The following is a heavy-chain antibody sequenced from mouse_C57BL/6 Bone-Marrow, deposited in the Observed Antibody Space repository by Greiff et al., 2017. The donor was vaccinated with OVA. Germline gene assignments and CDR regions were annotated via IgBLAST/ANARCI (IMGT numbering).Heavy chain of an antibody. J-gene: IGHJ3*01. CDR1: GYTFTDYY. CDR2: INPYNGGT. D-gene: IGHD3-2*02. CDR3: ARGGTTAQATWFAY. V-gene: IGHV1-19*01. Sequence: EVQLQQSGPVLVKPGASVKMSCKASGYTFTDYYMNWVKQSHGKSLEWIGVINPYNGGTSYNQKFKGKATLTVDKSSSTAYMELNSLTSEDSAVYYCARGGTTAQATWFAYWGQGTLVTVSA.